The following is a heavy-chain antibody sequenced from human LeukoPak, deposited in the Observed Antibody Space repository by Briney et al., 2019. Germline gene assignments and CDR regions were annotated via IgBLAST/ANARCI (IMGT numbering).Heavy chain of an antibody. CDR1: GFTFNSYG. Sequence: GGSLRLSCAASGFTFNSYGMHWVRQAPGKGLEWVAFIRYDGSNKYYADSVKGRFTISRDNSKNTLYLQMNSLRAEDTAIYYCAKDRIAAAGMVDYWGQGTQVTVSS. CDR2: IRYDGSNK. J-gene: IGHJ4*02. CDR3: AKDRIAAAGMVDY. D-gene: IGHD6-13*01. V-gene: IGHV3-30*02.